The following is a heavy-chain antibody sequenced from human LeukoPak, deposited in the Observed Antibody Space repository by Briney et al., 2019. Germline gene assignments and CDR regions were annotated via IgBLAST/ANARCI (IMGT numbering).Heavy chain of an antibody. CDR2: ISGSSSYI. D-gene: IGHD5-12*01. V-gene: IGHV3-21*01. CDR3: ARGYDFTGYMDV. Sequence: MPGGSLRLSCAASGFTFSSYAMSWVRQAPGKGLEWVSSISGSSSYIYYADSVKGRFTISRHNAKNSLYLQMNSLRAEDTAVYYCARGYDFTGYMDVWGKGTTVTVSS. J-gene: IGHJ6*03. CDR1: GFTFSSYA.